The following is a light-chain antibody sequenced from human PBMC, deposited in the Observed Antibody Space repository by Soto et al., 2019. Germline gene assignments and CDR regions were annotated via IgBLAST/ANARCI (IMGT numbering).Light chain of an antibody. CDR2: DVS. J-gene: IGLJ1*01. CDR3: NSFTTTNTYV. CDR1: SSDVGGFDH. V-gene: IGLV2-14*03. Sequence: ALTQPASVSGSPGQSITISCTGASSDVGGFDHVSWYQQHPGKVPRLLIYDVSSRPSGVSDRFSGSKSGNAASLTISGLQAEDEADYYCNSFTTTNTYVFGTGTKVTVL.